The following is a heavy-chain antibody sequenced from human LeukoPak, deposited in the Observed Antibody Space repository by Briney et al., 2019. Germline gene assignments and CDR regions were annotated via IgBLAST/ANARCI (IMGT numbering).Heavy chain of an antibody. CDR3: ARDRAFRSGSYYFDY. J-gene: IGHJ4*02. CDR2: IYGGGST. CDR1: GFTVSSNF. Sequence: GGSLRLSCAASGFTVSSNFMAWVRQAPGKGLEWVSVIYGGGSTFYADSVKGRSTISRDNSQNTMYLQMNGLRSEDTAVYYCARDRAFRSGSYYFDYWGQGTLVTVSS. V-gene: IGHV3-53*05. D-gene: IGHD3-10*01.